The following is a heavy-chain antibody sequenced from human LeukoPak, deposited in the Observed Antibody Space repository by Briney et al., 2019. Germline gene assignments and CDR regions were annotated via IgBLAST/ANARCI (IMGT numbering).Heavy chain of an antibody. D-gene: IGHD3-3*01. Sequence: SETLSLTCTVSGYSISSGYYWGWIRQPPGKGLEWIGSIYHSGSTYYKPSLKSRVTISVDTSKNQFSLKLSSVTAADTAVYYCARVGYGITIFGVVTNYYYYYYMDVWGKGTTVTVSS. V-gene: IGHV4-38-2*02. J-gene: IGHJ6*03. CDR1: GYSISSGYY. CDR3: ARVGYGITIFGVVTNYYYYYYMDV. CDR2: IYHSGST.